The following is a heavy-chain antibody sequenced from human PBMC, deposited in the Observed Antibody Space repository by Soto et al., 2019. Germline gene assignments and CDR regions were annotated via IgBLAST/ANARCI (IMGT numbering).Heavy chain of an antibody. V-gene: IGHV3-33*01. Sequence: GSLLLACTASGFTFSSYGMHWVRQAPGKGLEWVAVIWYDGSNKYYADSVKGRFTISRDNSKNTLYLQMNSLRAEDTAVYYCEREGWNDPYYYGMDVWGQGTKVTVSS. CDR3: EREGWNDPYYYGMDV. CDR1: GFTFSSYG. CDR2: IWYDGSNK. J-gene: IGHJ6*02. D-gene: IGHD1-1*01.